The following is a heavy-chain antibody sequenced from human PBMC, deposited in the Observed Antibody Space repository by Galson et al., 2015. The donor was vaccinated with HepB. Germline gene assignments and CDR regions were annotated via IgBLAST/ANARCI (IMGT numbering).Heavy chain of an antibody. Sequence: SLRLSCAASGFTVSNNYMTWVRQAPGKGLEWVSVIYSGGSTYHADYVKGRFTISRDNSKNTLYLQMNSLRAEDTAIYYCARLAYYYYAMDVWGQGTTVTVSS. CDR1: GFTVSNNY. CDR3: ARLAYYYYAMDV. D-gene: IGHD3-3*02. J-gene: IGHJ6*02. V-gene: IGHV3-66*04. CDR2: IYSGGST.